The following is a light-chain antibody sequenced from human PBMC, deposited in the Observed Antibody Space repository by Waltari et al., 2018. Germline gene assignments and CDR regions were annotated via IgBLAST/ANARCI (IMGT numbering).Light chain of an antibody. V-gene: IGLV4-69*01. CDR2: LNSDGSH. J-gene: IGLJ3*02. Sequence: QVVLTQSPSASASLGASVKLTCTLSSGHSSYVIAWLQQQPEKGPRYLMKLNSDGSHTKGDGIPGRFSGSSSGAERYLTIASLQSEDEADYYCQTWGTGMGVFGGGTKLTVL. CDR1: SGHSSYV. CDR3: QTWGTGMGV.